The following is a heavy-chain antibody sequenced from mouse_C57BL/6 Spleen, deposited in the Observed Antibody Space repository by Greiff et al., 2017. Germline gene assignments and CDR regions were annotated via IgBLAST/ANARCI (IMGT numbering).Heavy chain of an antibody. CDR2: ISSGGDYT. J-gene: IGHJ4*01. CDR1: GFTFSSYA. Sequence: DVKLVESGEGLVKPGGSLKLSCAASGFTFSSYAMPWVRQTPEKRLEWVAYISSGGDYTYYADTVKGRFTISIDNARNTLYLQMSSLKSEDTAIYYCTREYGNYVPYAMDYWGQGTSVTVSS. CDR3: TREYGNYVPYAMDY. D-gene: IGHD2-1*01. V-gene: IGHV5-9-1*02.